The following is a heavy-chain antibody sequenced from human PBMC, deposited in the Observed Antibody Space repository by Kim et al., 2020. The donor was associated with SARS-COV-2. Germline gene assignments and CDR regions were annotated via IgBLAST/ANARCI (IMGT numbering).Heavy chain of an antibody. Sequence: GGSLRLSCAASGFTFSSYAMSWVRQAPGKGLEWVSAISGSGGSTYYADSVKGRFTISRDNSKNTLYLQMNSLRAEDTAVYYCAKSVIITMVRGVIIDSLYYYYGMDVWGQGTTVTVSS. V-gene: IGHV3-23*01. J-gene: IGHJ6*02. CDR3: AKSVIITMVRGVIIDSLYYYYGMDV. CDR2: ISGSGGST. D-gene: IGHD3-10*01. CDR1: GFTFSSYA.